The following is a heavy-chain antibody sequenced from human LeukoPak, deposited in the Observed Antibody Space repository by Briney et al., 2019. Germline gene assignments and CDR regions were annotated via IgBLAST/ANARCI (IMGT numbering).Heavy chain of an antibody. CDR3: ARGPWGMVRGVKFYYGMDV. CDR2: INHSGST. J-gene: IGHJ6*04. V-gene: IGHV4-34*01. Sequence: PSETLSLTCAVYGGSFSGYYWSWIRQPPGKGLEWIGEINHSGSTNYNPSLKSRVTISVDTSKNQFSLKLSSVTAADTAVYYSARGPWGMVRGVKFYYGMDVWGKGTTVTVSS. CDR1: GGSFSGYY. D-gene: IGHD3-10*01.